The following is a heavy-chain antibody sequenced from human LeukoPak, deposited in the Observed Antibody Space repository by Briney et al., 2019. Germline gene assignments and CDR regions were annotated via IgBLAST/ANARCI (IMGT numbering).Heavy chain of an antibody. D-gene: IGHD5-18*01. Sequence: PGGSLRLSCAASGFTFSSYAMSWVRQAPGKGLEWVSVIFAGGSTNYADSVKGRFAISRDKSKNTLSLQMNSLRAEDTAVYYCASLVDTPSFGHMDVWGKGTTVTISS. CDR1: GFTFSSYA. J-gene: IGHJ6*03. CDR2: IFAGGST. CDR3: ASLVDTPSFGHMDV. V-gene: IGHV3-66*01.